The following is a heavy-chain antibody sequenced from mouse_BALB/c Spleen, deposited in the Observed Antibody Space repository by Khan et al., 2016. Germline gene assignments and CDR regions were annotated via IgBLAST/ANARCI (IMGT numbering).Heavy chain of an antibody. V-gene: IGHV9-1*02. CDR2: INTYTGEP. D-gene: IGHD1-1*01. CDR1: GYTFTNYG. CDR3: ASAGGTTVVPPGYFDV. J-gene: IGHJ1*01. Sequence: QIQLVQSGPELKKPGETVKISCKASGYTFTNYGMNWVKQAPGKGLKWMGWINTYTGEPTYADDFKGRFAFSLETSASTAYLQINNLKNEDMATYFCASAGGTTVVPPGYFDVWGAGTTVTVSS.